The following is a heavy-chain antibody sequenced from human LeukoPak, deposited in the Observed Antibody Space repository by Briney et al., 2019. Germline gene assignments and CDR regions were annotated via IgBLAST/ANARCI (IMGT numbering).Heavy chain of an antibody. J-gene: IGHJ5*02. CDR3: ATAGGETSRMGFDP. CDR2: ISGDGSVT. V-gene: IGHV3-74*01. Sequence: WVSCISGDGSVTRYADSVKGRFTISRDNTRNTLYLRMHSLRVEDMAVYYCATAGGETSRMGFDPWGQGSLVTVSS. D-gene: IGHD4-17*01.